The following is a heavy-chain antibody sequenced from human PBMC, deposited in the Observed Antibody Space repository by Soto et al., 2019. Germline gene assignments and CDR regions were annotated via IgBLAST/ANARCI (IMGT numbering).Heavy chain of an antibody. D-gene: IGHD2-2*01. Sequence: QVQLQESGPGLVKPSETLSLSCTVSGGSIRSYYWSWIRQPPGKGLEWIGYIYDSGRANYNPSLKSRVTVSGDTSSNQFALKLTSVTAADTAVYYCARHRRGASNAFELWGQGTMVTVSS. CDR3: ARHRRGASNAFEL. CDR2: IYDSGRA. CDR1: GGSIRSYY. V-gene: IGHV4-59*08. J-gene: IGHJ3*01.